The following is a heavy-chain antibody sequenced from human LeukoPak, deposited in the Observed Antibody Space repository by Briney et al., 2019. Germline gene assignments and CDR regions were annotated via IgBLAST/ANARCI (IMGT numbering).Heavy chain of an antibody. CDR3: ARDHVWELLPGPSDAFDI. D-gene: IGHD1-26*01. V-gene: IGHV3-48*01. J-gene: IGHJ3*02. CDR1: GFSFSSYS. Sequence: GGSLRLSCAASGFSFSSYSMNWVRQAPGKGLEWVSYISSSSSTTFYADSVKGRFTISRDNAKNSLYLQMNSLRAEDTAVYYCARDHVWELLPGPSDAFDIWGQGTMVTVSS. CDR2: ISSSSSTT.